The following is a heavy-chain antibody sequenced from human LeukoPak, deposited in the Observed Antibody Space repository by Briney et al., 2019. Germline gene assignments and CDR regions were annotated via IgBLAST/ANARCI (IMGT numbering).Heavy chain of an antibody. V-gene: IGHV4-61*01. CDR1: GGSVSSSNYY. Sequence: SETLSLTCTVSGGSVSSSNYYWIWIRQPPGKGLEWVGFFSYNVHSDYNPSLKSRVTISVDTSKNQFSLRLGSAAAADTAIYYCASVSVAGTEPDYWGQGTQVTVSS. CDR2: FSYNVHS. CDR3: ASVSVAGTEPDY. J-gene: IGHJ4*02. D-gene: IGHD6-13*01.